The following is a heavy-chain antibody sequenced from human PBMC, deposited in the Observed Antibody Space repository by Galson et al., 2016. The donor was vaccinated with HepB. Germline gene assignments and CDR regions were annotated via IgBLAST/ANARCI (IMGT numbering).Heavy chain of an antibody. CDR3: AGLLVPAASYYPDYGMDV. J-gene: IGHJ6*02. CDR2: ISSSSSTI. Sequence: SLRLSCAASGFSFSTYNMNWVRQAPGKGLEWVSYISSSSSTIYYAGSVKGRFTISRDNAKNSLYLQMNSLRAEDTAVYYCAGLLVPAASYYPDYGMDVWGQGTTVTVSS. V-gene: IGHV3-48*01. CDR1: GFSFSTYN. D-gene: IGHD2-2*01.